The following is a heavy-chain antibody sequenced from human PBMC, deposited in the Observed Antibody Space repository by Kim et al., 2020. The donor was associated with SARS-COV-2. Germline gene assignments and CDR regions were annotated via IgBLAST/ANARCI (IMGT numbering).Heavy chain of an antibody. CDR1: GFRFNTYD. D-gene: IGHD1-26*01. V-gene: IGHV3-30*18. CDR2: ISNDGSSK. Sequence: GGSLRLSCAASGFRFNTYDMNWVRQAPGKGLEWVAFISNDGSSKDYVESVKGRFTISRDKSKNTLYLQMNSLRDEDTAVYYCAKAGSKRIVESVYFYDYWGQGTPVTVSS. CDR3: AKAGSKRIVESVYFYDY. J-gene: IGHJ4*02.